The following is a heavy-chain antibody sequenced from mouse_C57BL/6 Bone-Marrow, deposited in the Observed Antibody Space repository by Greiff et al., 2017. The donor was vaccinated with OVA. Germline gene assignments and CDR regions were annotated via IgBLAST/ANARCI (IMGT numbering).Heavy chain of an antibody. J-gene: IGHJ4*01. CDR1: GFTFSDFY. CDR3: ARDAGDY. V-gene: IGHV7-1*01. CDR2: SRNKANDYTT. Sequence: DVMLVESGGGLVQSGRSLRLSCATSGFTFSDFYMEWVRQAPGKGLEWIAASRNKANDYTTEYSASVKGRFIVSRDTSQSILYLQMNALRAEDTAIYYCARDAGDYWGQGTSVTVSS.